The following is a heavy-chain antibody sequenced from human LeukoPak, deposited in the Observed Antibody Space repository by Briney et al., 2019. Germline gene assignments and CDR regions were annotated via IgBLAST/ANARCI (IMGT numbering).Heavy chain of an antibody. D-gene: IGHD6-19*01. Sequence: GGSLRLSCAASGFTFSSYGMHWVRQAPGKELEWVAVIWYDGSNKYYADSVKGRFTISRDNSKNTLYLQMNSLRAEDTAVYYCAKDSVISSGWYCFDYWGQGTLVTVSS. V-gene: IGHV3-33*06. J-gene: IGHJ4*02. CDR2: IWYDGSNK. CDR3: AKDSVISSGWYCFDY. CDR1: GFTFSSYG.